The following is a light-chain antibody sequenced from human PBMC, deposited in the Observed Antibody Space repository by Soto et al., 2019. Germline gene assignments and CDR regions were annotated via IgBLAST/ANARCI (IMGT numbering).Light chain of an antibody. J-gene: IGKJ3*01. Sequence: EIVMTQSPATLSVSPGERATLSCRASQSVSSTLAWYQQKPGQAPRLRIYGASPRATGIPARFSGSGSGTEFTLTISSLQSEDFAVYYCQQYNNWPPFTFGPGTKVDIK. CDR3: QQYNNWPPFT. CDR2: GAS. CDR1: QSVSST. V-gene: IGKV3-15*01.